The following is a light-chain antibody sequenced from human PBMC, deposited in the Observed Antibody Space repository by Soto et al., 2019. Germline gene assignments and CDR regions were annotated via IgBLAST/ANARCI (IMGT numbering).Light chain of an antibody. Sequence: QSVLTQPASVSGSPGQSITISCTGTSSDVGGYNYVSWYQQHPGKAPKLMIYEVSNRPSGVPHRFSGSKSATSASLAISGLRSEDEADYYCAVWDDSLSGHVVFGGGTKLTVL. CDR2: EVS. V-gene: IGLV2-14*01. CDR1: SSDVGGYNY. J-gene: IGLJ2*01. CDR3: AVWDDSLSGHVV.